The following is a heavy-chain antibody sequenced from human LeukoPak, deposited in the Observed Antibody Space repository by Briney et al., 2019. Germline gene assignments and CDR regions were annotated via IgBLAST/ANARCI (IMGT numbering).Heavy chain of an antibody. D-gene: IGHD5-18*01. CDR3: ARGRLDGDDVWLGDY. J-gene: IGHJ4*02. CDR2: IYYSGPT. V-gene: IGHV4-39*07. CDR1: GGSISSSSYY. Sequence: PSETLSLTCTVSGGSISSSSYYWVWIRQPPGMGLEWIGTIYYSGPTYYNPSLKSRVTISVDTSKNQFSLKLSSVTAADTAVYYCARGRLDGDDVWLGDYWGQGTLVTVSS.